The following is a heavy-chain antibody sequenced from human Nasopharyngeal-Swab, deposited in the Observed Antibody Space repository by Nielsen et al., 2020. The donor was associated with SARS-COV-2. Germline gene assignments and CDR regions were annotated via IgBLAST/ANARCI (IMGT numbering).Heavy chain of an antibody. J-gene: IGHJ4*02. V-gene: IGHV4-34*01. CDR2: INHSGST. CDR1: GGSFSGYY. CDR3: ASRDYGVVVGGY. Sequence: WGSLRLSCAVYGGSFSGYYWSWSRQPPGKGLEWIGEINHSGSTNYNPSLKSRVTISVDTSKNQFSLKLSSVTAADTAVYYCASRDYGVVVGGYWGQGTLVTVSS. D-gene: IGHD4-17*01.